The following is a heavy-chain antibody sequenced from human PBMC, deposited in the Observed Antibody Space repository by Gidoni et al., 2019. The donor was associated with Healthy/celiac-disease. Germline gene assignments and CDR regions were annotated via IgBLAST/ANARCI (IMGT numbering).Heavy chain of an antibody. CDR3: ARARDYYDSSGQDAFDI. CDR1: GFTSSSYS. D-gene: IGHD3-22*01. Sequence: EVQLVESGGGLVKPGGSLRLSCAASGFTSSSYSMNWVRQAPGKGLEWVSSISSSSSYIYYADSVKGRFTISRDNAKNSLYLQMNSLRAEDTAVYYCARARDYYDSSGQDAFDIWGQGTMVTVSS. CDR2: ISSSSSYI. J-gene: IGHJ3*02. V-gene: IGHV3-21*01.